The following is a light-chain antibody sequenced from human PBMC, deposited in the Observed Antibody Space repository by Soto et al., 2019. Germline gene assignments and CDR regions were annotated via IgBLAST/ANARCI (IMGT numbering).Light chain of an antibody. CDR3: QQYNNWPPWT. CDR1: QSVSTK. CDR2: GAS. Sequence: IVMTQSPTTLSVSPGERATLSCRASQSVSTKLAWYQHKPGQAPRLLIYGASSRATGIPARFSGSGSGTDFTLTISSLQSEDSAVYYCQQYNNWPPWTFGQGTKVEIK. J-gene: IGKJ1*01. V-gene: IGKV3-15*01.